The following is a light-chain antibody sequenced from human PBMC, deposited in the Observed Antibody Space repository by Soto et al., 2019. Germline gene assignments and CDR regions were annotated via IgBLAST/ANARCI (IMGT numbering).Light chain of an antibody. J-gene: IGKJ1*01. CDR2: GAS. CDR1: QSVSRN. CDR3: HQYDNWPSWA. V-gene: IGKV3-15*01. Sequence: EIVMTQSPATLSVSPGERATLSCRASQSVSRNLAWYQQKRGQAPRLLIYGASTRATGVPARFSGSGSGTEFTLTIGSLQSEDFAVYYCHQYDNWPSWAFGQGTKVEIE.